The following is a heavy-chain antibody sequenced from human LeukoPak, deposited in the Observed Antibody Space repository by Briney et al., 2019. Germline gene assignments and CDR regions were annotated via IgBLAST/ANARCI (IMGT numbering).Heavy chain of an antibody. CDR2: IWYDGSNK. CDR3: AKERYCGSYSFDY. Sequence: GGSLRLSCAASGFTFSNYGMHWVRQAPGKGLEWVAVIWYDGSNKYYADSVKGRFTISRDNSKNTLYLQMNSLRVEDTAVYYCAKERYCGSYSFDYWVQGSLVTVSS. D-gene: IGHD1-26*01. CDR1: GFTFSNYG. V-gene: IGHV3-33*06. J-gene: IGHJ4*02.